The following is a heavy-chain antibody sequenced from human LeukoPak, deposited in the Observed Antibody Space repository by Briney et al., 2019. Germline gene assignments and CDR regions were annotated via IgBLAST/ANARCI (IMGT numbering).Heavy chain of an antibody. D-gene: IGHD2-2*01. J-gene: IGHJ6*02. CDR2: ISSSGSTI. CDR1: GFTFSDYY. Sequence: GGSLRLSCAASGFTFSDYYMSWIRQAPGKGLEWVSYISSSGSTIYYADSVKGRFTISRDNAKNSLYLQMNSLRAEDTAVYYCARDSPYCSSTSCYGILNYYGMDVWGQGTTVTVSS. CDR3: ARDSPYCSSTSCYGILNYYGMDV. V-gene: IGHV3-11*01.